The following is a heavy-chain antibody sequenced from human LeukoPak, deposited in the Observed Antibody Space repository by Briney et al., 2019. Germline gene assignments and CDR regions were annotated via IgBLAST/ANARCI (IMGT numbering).Heavy chain of an antibody. CDR1: GYTFTSYG. CDR3: ARVRSYYDSSAYDY. V-gene: IGHV1-18*01. Sequence: VASVNVSCKASGYTFTSYGISWVRQAPGQGLEWMGWISAYNGNTNYAQKLQGRVTMTTDTSTSTAYMELRSLRSDDTAAYYCARVRSYYDSSAYDYWGQGTLVTVSS. D-gene: IGHD3-22*01. CDR2: ISAYNGNT. J-gene: IGHJ4*02.